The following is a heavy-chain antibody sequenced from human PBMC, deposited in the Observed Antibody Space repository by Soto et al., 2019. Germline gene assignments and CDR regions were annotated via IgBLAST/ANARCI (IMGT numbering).Heavy chain of an antibody. J-gene: IGHJ4*02. D-gene: IGHD2-2*02. V-gene: IGHV1-46*03. Sequence: ASVKVSCKASGYTFTNYAIHWVRQAPGQRLEWMGIINPTAGDASYAQKFRGRVTMTGDTSTRTVYMELTSLTSDDTAVYYCARDRASAIPIFYSFDYWGQGTQVTVSS. CDR2: INPTAGDA. CDR3: ARDRASAIPIFYSFDY. CDR1: GYTFTNYA.